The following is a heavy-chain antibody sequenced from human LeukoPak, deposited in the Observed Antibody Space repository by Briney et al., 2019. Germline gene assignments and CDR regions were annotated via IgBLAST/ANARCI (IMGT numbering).Heavy chain of an antibody. V-gene: IGHV4-59*08. Sequence: SETLSLTCTVSGGSISSYYWSWIRQPPGKGLEWIGYIYYSGSTNYNPSLTSRVTISVDTSKNQFSLKLSTVTAADTAVYYCARLTPSDSSSWYWYFGLWGRVTLVTVSS. CDR1: GGSISSYY. J-gene: IGHJ2*01. D-gene: IGHD6-13*01. CDR3: ARLTPSDSSSWYWYFGL. CDR2: IYYSGST.